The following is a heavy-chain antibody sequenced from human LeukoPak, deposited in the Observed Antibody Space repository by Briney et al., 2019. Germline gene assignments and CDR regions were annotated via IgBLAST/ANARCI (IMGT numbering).Heavy chain of an antibody. CDR1: GFTFSSYA. D-gene: IGHD3-22*01. Sequence: PGGSLRLSCAASGFTFSSYAMSWVRQAPGKGLEWVSAISGSGGSTYYADSVKGRFTISRDNSKNTLYLQMNSLRAEDTAVYYCAKVQNRYYYDSSGPSHWGQGTLVTVSS. CDR2: ISGSGGST. J-gene: IGHJ4*02. CDR3: AKVQNRYYYDSSGPSH. V-gene: IGHV3-23*01.